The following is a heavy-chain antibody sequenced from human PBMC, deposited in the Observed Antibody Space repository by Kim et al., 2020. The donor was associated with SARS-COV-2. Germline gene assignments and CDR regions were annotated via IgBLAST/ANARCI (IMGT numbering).Heavy chain of an antibody. V-gene: IGHV7-4-1*02. J-gene: IGHJ6*02. CDR1: GYTFTSYA. CDR3: AREGYSGSYYYYYGMDV. CDR2: INTNTGNP. D-gene: IGHD1-26*01. Sequence: ASVKVSCKASGYTFTSYAMNWVRQAPGQGLEWMGWINTNTGNPTYAQGFTGRFVFSLDTSVSTAYLQISSLKAEDTAVYYCAREGYSGSYYYYYGMDVWGQGTTVTVSS.